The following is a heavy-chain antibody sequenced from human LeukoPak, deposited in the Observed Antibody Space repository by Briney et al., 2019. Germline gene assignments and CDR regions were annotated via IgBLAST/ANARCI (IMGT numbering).Heavy chain of an antibody. CDR2: ISSSGSTI. V-gene: IGHV3-11*04. CDR3: ARQAIAVAGTLGSYYFDY. Sequence: GGSLRLSCAASGFTFSDYYMSWIRQAPGKGLEWVSYISSSGSTIYYADSVKGRFTVSRDNAKNSLYLQMNSLRAEDTAVYYCARQAIAVAGTLGSYYFDYWGQGTLVTVSS. J-gene: IGHJ4*02. D-gene: IGHD6-19*01. CDR1: GFTFSDYY.